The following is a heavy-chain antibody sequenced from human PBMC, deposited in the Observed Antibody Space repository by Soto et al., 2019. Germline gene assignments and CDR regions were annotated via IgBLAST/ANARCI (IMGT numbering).Heavy chain of an antibody. J-gene: IGHJ5*02. Sequence: QVQLQESGPGLVKPSQTLSLTCTVSGGTISSGDYHWSWIRQPPGKGLEWIGNIHNSGNIYYNPSLKSRLSISVDTSKNQFSLKLSSVTAADTAVYFCAIVTNIISRFSSRFDPWGQGTLVTVSS. V-gene: IGHV4-30-4*01. CDR3: AIVTNIISRFSSRFDP. CDR1: GGTISSGDYH. D-gene: IGHD3-3*01. CDR2: IHNSGNI.